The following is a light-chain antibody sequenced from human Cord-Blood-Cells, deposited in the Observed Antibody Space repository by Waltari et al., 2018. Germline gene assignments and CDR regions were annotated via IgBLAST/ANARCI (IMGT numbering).Light chain of an antibody. V-gene: IGKV3-15*01. CDR2: GAS. CDR1: QSVSST. J-gene: IGKJ4*01. Sequence: EIVMTQSPATLSVSPGERANLSCRASQSVSSTLAWYQHKPGQAPRLLIYGASTRATGIPARFRGSVSGTEFTLTISSLQSEDFAVYYCQQYNNWPPLTVGGGTKVEIK. CDR3: QQYNNWPPLT.